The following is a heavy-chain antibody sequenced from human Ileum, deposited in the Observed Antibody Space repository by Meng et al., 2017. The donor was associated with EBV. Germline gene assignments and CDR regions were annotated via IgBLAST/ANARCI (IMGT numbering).Heavy chain of an antibody. CDR1: GGNFRTHV. Sequence: QAQLVQSGAGVKKAGSSVKVSCKTSGGNFRTHVINWVRQAPGQGLEWMGQIIPIFTKTDYAPRLQGRVTLTADESADTAYMELSSLSSEDTAVYYCTAAGTNHLYSGEVFSYWGQGTLVTVSS. CDR2: IIPIFTKT. CDR3: TAAGTNHLYSGEVFSY. D-gene: IGHD3-10*01. J-gene: IGHJ4*02. V-gene: IGHV1-69*01.